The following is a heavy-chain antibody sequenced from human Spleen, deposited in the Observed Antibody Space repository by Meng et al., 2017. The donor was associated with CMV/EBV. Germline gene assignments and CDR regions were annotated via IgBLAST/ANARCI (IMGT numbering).Heavy chain of an antibody. J-gene: IGHJ4*02. CDR1: GYDFTSYY. CDR3: AKVGSSTRLERD. CDR2: INPTGGRT. D-gene: IGHD1-1*01. Sequence: ASVKVSCKASGYDFTSYYLYWVRQAPGQGLEWMGIINPTGGRTSYAQNFQGRVTMARDTSTSTLYMEMSSLRSEDTAVYYCAKVGSSTRLERDWGQGTLVTVSS. V-gene: IGHV1-46*01.